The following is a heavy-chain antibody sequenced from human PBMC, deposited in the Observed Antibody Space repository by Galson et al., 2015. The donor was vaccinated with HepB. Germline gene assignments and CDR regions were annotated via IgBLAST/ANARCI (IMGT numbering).Heavy chain of an antibody. CDR3: ARARRLIHDDFWSGLPSYYFDY. CDR1: GFTFSTYW. D-gene: IGHD3-3*01. Sequence: SLRLSCAASGFTFSTYWMHWVRQAPGKGLVWVSGVNTDGSSTPYADSVKGRFTISRDNAMNTLHLQMNSLRAEDTAVYYCARARRLIHDDFWSGLPSYYFDYWGLGTLVTVSS. V-gene: IGHV3-74*03. J-gene: IGHJ4*02. CDR2: VNTDGSST.